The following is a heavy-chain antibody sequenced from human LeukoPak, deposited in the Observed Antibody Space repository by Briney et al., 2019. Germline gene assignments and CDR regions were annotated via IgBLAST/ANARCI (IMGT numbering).Heavy chain of an antibody. V-gene: IGHV1-2*06. CDR1: GYTFTGYY. CDR2: INPNSGGT. J-gene: IGHJ3*02. Sequence: ASVKVSCKASGYTFTGYYMHWVRQAPGQGLEWMGRINPNSGGTNYAQKFQGRVTITADESTSTAYMELSSLRSEDTAVYYCANVDTAMIGPAFDIWGQGTMVTVSS. CDR3: ANVDTAMIGPAFDI. D-gene: IGHD5-18*01.